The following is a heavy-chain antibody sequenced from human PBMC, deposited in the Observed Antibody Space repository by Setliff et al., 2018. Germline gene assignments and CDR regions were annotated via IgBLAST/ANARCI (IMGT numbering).Heavy chain of an antibody. D-gene: IGHD3-3*01. V-gene: IGHV3-23*01. CDR1: GFSFSSYA. CDR2: IIGSGIST. Sequence: SLKISCAASGFSFSSYAMSWVRQAPGKGLEWVSTIIGSGISTYYADSVQGRVTISRDNHKNTLHLQMNSLRVEDTAIYYCAKSPHDFWSGRVFFDYWDQGMLVTVSS. J-gene: IGHJ4*01. CDR3: AKSPHDFWSGRVFFDY.